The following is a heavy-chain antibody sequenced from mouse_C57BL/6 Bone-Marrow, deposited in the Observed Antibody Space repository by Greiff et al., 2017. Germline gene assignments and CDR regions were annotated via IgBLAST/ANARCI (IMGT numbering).Heavy chain of an antibody. CDR2: IDPEDGET. D-gene: IGHD1-1*01. CDR1: GFNIKDYY. V-gene: IGHV14-2*01. J-gene: IGHJ4*01. Sequence: EVQLQQSGAELVKPGASVKLSCTASGFNIKDYYMHWVKQRTEQGLEWIGRIDPEDGETKYAQKFQGKATLTADPSSNTAYLQLRSLTSEDTAVYYCARASSLYAMDYWGQGTSVTVSS. CDR3: ARASSLYAMDY.